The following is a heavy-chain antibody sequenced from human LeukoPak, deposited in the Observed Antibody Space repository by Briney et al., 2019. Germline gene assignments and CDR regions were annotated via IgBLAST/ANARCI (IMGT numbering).Heavy chain of an antibody. CDR2: INTYNGNT. V-gene: IGHV1-18*01. Sequence: GASVKVSCKASGYAFTSYGTTWVRQAPGQGLEWMGWINTYNGNTNYAQKFQGRVTMTTDTSTSTAYLELKSLRSDDTAVYYCAREVISLLRGVIVTSWVDPWGQGTLVTVSS. J-gene: IGHJ5*02. CDR3: AREVISLLRGVIVTSWVDP. CDR1: GYAFTSYG. D-gene: IGHD3-10*01.